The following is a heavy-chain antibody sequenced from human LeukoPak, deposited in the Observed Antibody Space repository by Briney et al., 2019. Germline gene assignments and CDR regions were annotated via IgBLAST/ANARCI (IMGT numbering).Heavy chain of an antibody. J-gene: IGHJ4*02. D-gene: IGHD2/OR15-2a*01. CDR2: IYPVESPT. V-gene: IGHV5-51*01. CDR3: VTQVDFPSRRTYNSVNKGFHS. CDR1: GSTFSSYW. Sequence: PGESLKISCQCSGSTFSSYWIGWSRRLPGKSRDWLGIIYPVESPTTYNPSCKGQVTISAHTSISTPSMQCRSLQASDPALYVRVTQVDFPSRRTYNSVNKGFHSWGQGTLITVSS.